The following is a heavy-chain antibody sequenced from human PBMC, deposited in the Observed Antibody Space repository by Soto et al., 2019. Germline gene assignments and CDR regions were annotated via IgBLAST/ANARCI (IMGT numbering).Heavy chain of an antibody. CDR3: AREGYYDSRGYPYGIDV. CDR2: ISFDGSNE. CDR1: GFDFSDYV. V-gene: IGHV3-30-3*01. D-gene: IGHD3-22*01. Sequence: GGSLRLSCTASGFDFSDYVVHWVRQAPGRGLEWMAFISFDGSNEYYADFVKGRFTISRDNSKNMIYLQLNSLRADDAAVYFCAREGYYDSRGYPYGIDVWGQGTTVTVSS. J-gene: IGHJ6*02.